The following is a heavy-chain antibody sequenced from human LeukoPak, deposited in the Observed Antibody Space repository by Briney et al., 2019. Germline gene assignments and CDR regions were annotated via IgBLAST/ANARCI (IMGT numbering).Heavy chain of an antibody. CDR3: ARGGPMVRGVIITGLGY. J-gene: IGHJ4*02. Sequence: SQTLSLTCTVSGGSISSGDYYWSWIRQPPGKGLEWIGYIYYSGSTYYNPSLKSRVTISVDTSKNQFSLKLSSVTAADTAVYYCARGGPMVRGVIITGLGYWGQGTLVTVSS. D-gene: IGHD3-10*01. CDR1: GGSISSGDYY. V-gene: IGHV4-30-4*01. CDR2: IYYSGST.